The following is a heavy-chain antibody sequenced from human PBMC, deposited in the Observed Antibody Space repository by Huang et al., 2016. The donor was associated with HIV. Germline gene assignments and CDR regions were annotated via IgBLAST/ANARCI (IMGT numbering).Heavy chain of an antibody. Sequence: EVQLVQSGAEVKKPGESLKISCTGSGYSFSIYWIAWVRKMPGKGLEWMAIIYPFESKITYGPSFEGHGSISVDKSINTVYLHWSSLKASYTAIYYCAKGRRAFDVWGQGTWVTVSS. CDR1: GYSFSIYW. CDR3: AKGRRAFDV. CDR2: IYPFESKI. V-gene: IGHV5-51*03. J-gene: IGHJ3*01.